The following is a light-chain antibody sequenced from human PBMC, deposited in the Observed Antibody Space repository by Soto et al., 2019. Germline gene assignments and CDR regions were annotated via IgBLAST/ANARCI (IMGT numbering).Light chain of an antibody. CDR3: QMYDSAPTLA. CDR1: QVISNY. V-gene: IGKV1-27*01. CDR2: AAS. Sequence: DIQMTQSPSSLSASVGDRVTITCRASQVISNYLAWYQQKPGKIHNLLIFAASTLQSGVPSRFSGSGSGTDFTLTISSLQPEDVATYYCQMYDSAPTLAFGQGTKVEL. J-gene: IGKJ1*01.